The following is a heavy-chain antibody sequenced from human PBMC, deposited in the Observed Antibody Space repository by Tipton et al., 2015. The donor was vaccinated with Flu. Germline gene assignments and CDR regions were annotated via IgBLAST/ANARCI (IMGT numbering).Heavy chain of an antibody. CDR2: IYYSGST. D-gene: IGHD5-24*01. V-gene: IGHV4-59*01. Sequence: TLSLTCTVSGGSISSYYWSWIRQPPGKGLEWIGYIYYSGSTNYNPSLKSRVTISVDTSKNQFSLKLSSVTAADTAVYYSARDLAQDGYNFGYAFDIWGQGTMVTVSS. CDR3: ARDLAQDGYNFGYAFDI. J-gene: IGHJ3*02. CDR1: GGSISSYY.